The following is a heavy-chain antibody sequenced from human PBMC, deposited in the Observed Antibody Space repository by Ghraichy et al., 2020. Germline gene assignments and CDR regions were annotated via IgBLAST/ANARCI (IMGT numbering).Heavy chain of an antibody. J-gene: IGHJ4*02. D-gene: IGHD6-19*01. Sequence: SQTLSLTCTVSGGSISSSSYYWGWIRQPPGKGLEWIGSIYYSGSTYYNPSLKSRVTISVDTSKNQFSLKLSSVTAADTAVYYCASPRIAVAGYFDYWGQGTLVTVSS. V-gene: IGHV4-39*01. CDR1: GGSISSSSYY. CDR2: IYYSGST. CDR3: ASPRIAVAGYFDY.